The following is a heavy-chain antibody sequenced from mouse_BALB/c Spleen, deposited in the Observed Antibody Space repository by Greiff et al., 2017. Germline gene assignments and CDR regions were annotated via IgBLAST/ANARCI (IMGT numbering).Heavy chain of an antibody. V-gene: IGHV5-17*02. J-gene: IGHJ3*01. CDR1: GFTFSSFG. CDR3: ARSYGNYVAY. CDR2: ISSGSSTI. Sequence: EVQLQQSGGGLVQPGGSRKLSCAASGFTFSSFGMHWVRQAPEKGLERVAYISSGSSTIYYADTVKGRFTISRDNPKNTLFLQMTSLRSEDTAMYYCARSYGNYVAYWGQGTLVTVSA. D-gene: IGHD2-10*02.